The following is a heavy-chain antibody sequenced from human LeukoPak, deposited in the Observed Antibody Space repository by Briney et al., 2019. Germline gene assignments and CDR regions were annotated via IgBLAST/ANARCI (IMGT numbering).Heavy chain of an antibody. CDR2: MNPNSGNT. CDR3: ARGPDSSSAYYYYYGMDV. V-gene: IGHV1-8*01. Sequence: ASVKVSCKASGYTFTSYDINWVRQATGQGLEWMGWMNPNSGNTGYAQKFQGRVTMTRNTSISTAYMELSSLRSEDTAVYYCARGPDSSSAYYYYYGMDVWGQGTTVTVSS. J-gene: IGHJ6*02. D-gene: IGHD6-13*01. CDR1: GYTFTSYD.